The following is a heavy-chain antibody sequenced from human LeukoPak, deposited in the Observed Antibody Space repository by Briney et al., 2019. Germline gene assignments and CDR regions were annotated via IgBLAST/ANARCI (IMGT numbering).Heavy chain of an antibody. J-gene: IGHJ5*02. D-gene: IGHD3-3*01. V-gene: IGHV1-46*01. Sequence: ASVKVSCKASGYTFTSYYMHWVRQAPGQGLEWMGIINPSGGSTSYAQKFQGRVTMTRDTSTSTVYMELSSLRSEDTAVYYCARGGLRFLERPLVWFDPWGQGTLVTVSS. CDR3: ARGGLRFLERPLVWFDP. CDR2: INPSGGST. CDR1: GYTFTSYY.